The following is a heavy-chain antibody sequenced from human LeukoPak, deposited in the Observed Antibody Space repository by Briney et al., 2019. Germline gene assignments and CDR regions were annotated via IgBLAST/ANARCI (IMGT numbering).Heavy chain of an antibody. D-gene: IGHD1-1*01. CDR2: ISSSGSTI. CDR3: ARDDSWLVERWEDY. CDR1: GFTFSDYY. J-gene: IGHJ4*02. V-gene: IGHV3-11*04. Sequence: GGSLRLSCAASGFTFSDYYMSWIRQAPGKGLEWVSYISSSGSTIYYADSVKGRFTISRDNAKNSLYLQMNSLRAEDTAVYYCARDDSWLVERWEDYWGQGTLVTVSS.